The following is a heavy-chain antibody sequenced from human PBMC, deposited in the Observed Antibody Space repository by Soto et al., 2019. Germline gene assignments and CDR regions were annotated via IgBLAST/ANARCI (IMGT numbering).Heavy chain of an antibody. V-gene: IGHV3-23*01. CDR3: AKELLRPVVPAAHTFDP. Sequence: EVQLLESGGGLVQPGGSLRLSCAASGFTFSSYAMSWVRQAPGKGLECVSAISGSGGSTYYADSVKGRFTISRDNSKNTLYLQMNSLRADDTAVYYCAKELLRPVVPAAHTFDPWGQGTLVTVSS. D-gene: IGHD2-2*01. CDR2: ISGSGGST. CDR1: GFTFSSYA. J-gene: IGHJ5*02.